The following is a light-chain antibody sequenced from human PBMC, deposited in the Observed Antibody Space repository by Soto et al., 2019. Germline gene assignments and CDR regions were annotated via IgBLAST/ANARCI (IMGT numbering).Light chain of an antibody. CDR1: SSDVGGYNY. CDR2: EVS. CDR3: GSFTGGITPYV. V-gene: IGLV2-14*01. J-gene: IGLJ1*01. Sequence: QSALTQPASVSGSPGQSITISCTGTSSDVGGYNYVSWYQQHPGKAPKLMIFEVSSRPSGVSNRFSGSKSGNTASLTISGLQADDEADYHCGSFTGGITPYVFGTGTKVTVL.